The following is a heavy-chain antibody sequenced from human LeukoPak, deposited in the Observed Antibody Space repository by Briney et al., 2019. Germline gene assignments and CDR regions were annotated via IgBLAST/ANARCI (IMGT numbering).Heavy chain of an antibody. CDR1: GGTFSSYA. Sequence: ASVKASCKASGGTFSSYAISWVRQAPGQGLEWMGGIIPIFGTANYAQKFQGRVTITADKSTSTAYMELSSLRSEDTAVYYCERSIRGYSGYDAIYYYYMDVWGKGTTVTVSS. CDR3: ERSIRGYSGYDAIYYYYMDV. J-gene: IGHJ6*03. CDR2: IIPIFGTA. D-gene: IGHD5-12*01. V-gene: IGHV1-69*06.